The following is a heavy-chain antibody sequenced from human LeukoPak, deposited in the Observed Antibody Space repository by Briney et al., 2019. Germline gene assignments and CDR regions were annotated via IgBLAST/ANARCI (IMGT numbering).Heavy chain of an antibody. D-gene: IGHD3-9*01. CDR2: ISAYNGNT. Sequence: ASVKVSCKASVYTFTNYGISWVRQSPGQGLEWMGWISAYNGNTNYAQKFQGRVTTTTDTSTSTAYMELRSLRSDDTAVYYCARNHYYDILTGSVTYGMDVWGQGTTVTVSS. CDR3: ARNHYYDILTGSVTYGMDV. CDR1: VYTFTNYG. V-gene: IGHV1-18*01. J-gene: IGHJ6*02.